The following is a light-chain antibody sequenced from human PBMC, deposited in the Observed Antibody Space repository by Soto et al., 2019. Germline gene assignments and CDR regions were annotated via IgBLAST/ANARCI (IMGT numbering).Light chain of an antibody. CDR3: QSYDTSLSGSKV. CDR1: SSNIGAGYD. CDR2: TNS. J-gene: IGLJ2*01. Sequence: QSVLTQPPSVSGARGQRVTISCTGSSSNIGAGYDVHWYQQLPGTAPKLLIYTNSNRPSGVPDRFSGSKSGTSASLAITGLQAEDEADYYCQSYDTSLSGSKVFGGGTKLTVL. V-gene: IGLV1-40*01.